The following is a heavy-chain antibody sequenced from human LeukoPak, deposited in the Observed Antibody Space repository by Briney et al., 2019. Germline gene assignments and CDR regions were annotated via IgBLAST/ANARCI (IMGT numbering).Heavy chain of an antibody. V-gene: IGHV3-23*01. J-gene: IGHJ1*01. CDR2: ISGSGGST. D-gene: IGHD2-2*01. Sequence: GGSLRLSCAASGFTFSSYAMSWVHQAPGKGLEWVSAISGSGGSTYYADSVKGRFTISRDNSKNTLYLQMNSLRAEDTAVYYCAKGYCSSTSCYADVAYFQHWGQGTLVTVSS. CDR1: GFTFSSYA. CDR3: AKGYCSSTSCYADVAYFQH.